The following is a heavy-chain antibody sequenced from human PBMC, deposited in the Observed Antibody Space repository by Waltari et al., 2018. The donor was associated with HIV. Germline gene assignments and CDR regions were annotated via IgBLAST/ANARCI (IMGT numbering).Heavy chain of an antibody. CDR2: SYYSGST. CDR3: ARRHVDTALVRWGLDD. CDR1: GGSIRRSSYF. J-gene: IGHJ4*02. Sequence: QLQLQESGPGLVQPSETLSLTCPVSGGSIRRSSYFWGWIRQPPGKGLEWIGSSYYSGSTYYNPSLKSRVTISVDTPKNQFSLILSSVTAADTAVYYCARRHVDTALVRWGLDDWGQGTLVTVSS. V-gene: IGHV4-39*01. D-gene: IGHD5-18*01.